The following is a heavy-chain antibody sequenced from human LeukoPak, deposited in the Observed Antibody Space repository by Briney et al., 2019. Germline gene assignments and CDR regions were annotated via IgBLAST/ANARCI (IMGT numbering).Heavy chain of an antibody. V-gene: IGHV3-7*01. CDR1: GFTFSSYW. J-gene: IGHJ6*03. Sequence: GGSLRLSCAASGFTFSSYWMSWVRQAPGKGLEWGANIKQDGSEKYYVDSVKGRFTISRDNAKNSLYLQMNSLRAEDTAVYYCAGSGWYYYYYYYYMDVWGKGTTVTVSS. D-gene: IGHD6-19*01. CDR3: AGSGWYYYYYYYYMDV. CDR2: IKQDGSEK.